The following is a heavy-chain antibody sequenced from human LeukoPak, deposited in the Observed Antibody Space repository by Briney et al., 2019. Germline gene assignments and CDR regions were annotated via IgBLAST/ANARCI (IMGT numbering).Heavy chain of an antibody. Sequence: GGSLRLSCAASGFTFSSYGMHWVRQAPGKGLEWVAFIRYDGSNKYYADSVKGRFTISRDNSKNTLYLQMNSLRAEDTAVYYCARDHGSGSYLLDYWGQGTLVTVSS. D-gene: IGHD3-10*01. J-gene: IGHJ4*02. CDR2: IRYDGSNK. CDR3: ARDHGSGSYLLDY. V-gene: IGHV3-30*02. CDR1: GFTFSSYG.